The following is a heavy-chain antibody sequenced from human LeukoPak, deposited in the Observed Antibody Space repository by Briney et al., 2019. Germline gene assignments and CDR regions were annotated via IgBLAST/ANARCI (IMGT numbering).Heavy chain of an antibody. J-gene: IGHJ4*02. CDR2: LSGSGETT. CDR1: GFTFSTYA. Sequence: LAGGSLRLSCAASGFTFSTYAMSWVRQAPGKGLEWVSALSGSGETTYYADSVKGRSTISRDNSENALYLQMNSLGAEDTAIYYCAKLSGTFGTTSRVLGSWGQGTLVTVSS. V-gene: IGHV3-23*01. CDR3: AKLSGTFGTTSRVLGS. D-gene: IGHD1-1*01.